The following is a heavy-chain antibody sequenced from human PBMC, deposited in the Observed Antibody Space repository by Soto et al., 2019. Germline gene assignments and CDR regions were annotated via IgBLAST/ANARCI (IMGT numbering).Heavy chain of an antibody. CDR2: VYYTGST. CDR3: ARGRTVVTSIFDD. CDR1: GGSISTYY. D-gene: IGHD2-21*02. J-gene: IGHJ4*02. Sequence: QVQLQETGPGLVKPSETLSLTCTVSGGSISTYYWSWIRQPPGKGLEWIGYVYYTGSTKYNPSLKSRVTISVDTSKNQLSLKLRSVIPADTAVYYCARGRTVVTSIFDDWGQGTLVSVSS. V-gene: IGHV4-59*01.